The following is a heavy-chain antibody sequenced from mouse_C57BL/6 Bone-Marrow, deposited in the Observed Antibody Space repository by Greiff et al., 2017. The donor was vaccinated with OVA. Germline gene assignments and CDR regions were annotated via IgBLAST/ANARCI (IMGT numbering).Heavy chain of an antibody. V-gene: IGHV2-2*01. D-gene: IGHD4-1*01. Sequence: VQRVESGPGLVQPSQSLSITCTVSGFSLTSYGVHWVRQSPGKGLAWLGVIWRGGSTDYNAAFISRLGISKDNSKSQVFFKMNSLQADDTAIYYCAREGPLGRDYAMDYWGQGTSVTVSS. CDR3: AREGPLGRDYAMDY. CDR2: IWRGGST. CDR1: GFSLTSYG. J-gene: IGHJ4*01.